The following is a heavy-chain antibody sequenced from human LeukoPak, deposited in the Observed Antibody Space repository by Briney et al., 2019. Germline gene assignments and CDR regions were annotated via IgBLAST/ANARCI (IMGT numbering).Heavy chain of an antibody. CDR2: IIPIFGTA. Sequence: ASVKVSCKASGGTFSSYAISWVRQAPGQGLEWMGGIIPIFGTANYAQKFQGRVTITTDESTSTAYMELSSLRSEDTAVYYCARDRGLAASWFDPWGQGTLVTVSS. CDR3: ARDRGLAASWFDP. V-gene: IGHV1-69*05. J-gene: IGHJ5*02. D-gene: IGHD6-25*01. CDR1: GGTFSSYA.